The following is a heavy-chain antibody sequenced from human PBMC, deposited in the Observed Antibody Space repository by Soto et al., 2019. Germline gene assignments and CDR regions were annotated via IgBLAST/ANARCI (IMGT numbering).Heavy chain of an antibody. V-gene: IGHV3-23*01. CDR2: ISGPGGRT. J-gene: IGHJ6*02. CDR1: EFTFNNYA. CDR3: AKVESYDFWGGYDYYDYSHYGMDV. D-gene: IGHD3-3*01. Sequence: GSLRLSCAASEFTFNNYAMTWVRQTPGKGLEWVAGISGPGGRTYYADSVKGRFTISRDNSKNTLFLQMNGLRGEDTAVYYCAKVESYDFWGGYDYYDYSHYGMDVWGQGTTVTVSS.